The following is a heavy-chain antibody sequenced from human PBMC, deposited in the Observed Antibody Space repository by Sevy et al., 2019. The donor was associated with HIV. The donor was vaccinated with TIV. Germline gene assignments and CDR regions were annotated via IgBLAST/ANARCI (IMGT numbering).Heavy chain of an antibody. CDR1: GGSISGYY. Sequence: SETLSLTCTVSGGSISGYYWRWIRQSPGKGLEWIAYTHSNGNTNYNPSLKSRVTISIDTSKNQFSLKLSSVTAADTAVYYCTRDRYTLVRGIIMTWFDPWGQGTLLTVSS. V-gene: IGHV4-59*01. CDR2: THSNGNT. D-gene: IGHD3-10*01. CDR3: TRDRYTLVRGIIMTWFDP. J-gene: IGHJ5*02.